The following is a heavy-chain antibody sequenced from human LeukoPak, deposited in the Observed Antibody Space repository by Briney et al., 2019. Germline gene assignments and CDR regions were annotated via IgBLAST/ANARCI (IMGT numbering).Heavy chain of an antibody. D-gene: IGHD2-15*01. CDR2: ISGSSGII. CDR3: ATSGWLPRGYCSGGSCFTFDY. V-gene: IGHV3-48*01. CDR1: GFTFNTYT. Sequence: EGSLRLSCAASGFTFNTYTMNWVRQAPGKGLEWVSYISGSSGIIDYADSVRGRFTISRDNYKNMVFLQMNSLRAEDTAVYYCATSGWLPRGYCSGGSCFTFDYWGQGTLVTVSS. J-gene: IGHJ4*02.